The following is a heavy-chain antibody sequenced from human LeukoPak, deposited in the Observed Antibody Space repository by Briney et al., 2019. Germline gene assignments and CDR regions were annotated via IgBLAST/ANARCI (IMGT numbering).Heavy chain of an antibody. V-gene: IGHV4-39*01. CDR1: SGFIGSDALY. D-gene: IGHD3-10*01. CDR2: VHYTRSYSGTT. J-gene: IGHJ4*02. CDR3: ARQLITMVRGIIISKHLYYFDY. Sequence: SETLSLTCTVSSGFIGSDALYWGWIRQSPGKGLEWIGSVHYTRSYSGTTYYNPSLESRVTVSTDRSKTLCSLKLTSVTAADTAVYYCARQLITMVRGIIISKHLYYFDYGGQGTLVTVSS.